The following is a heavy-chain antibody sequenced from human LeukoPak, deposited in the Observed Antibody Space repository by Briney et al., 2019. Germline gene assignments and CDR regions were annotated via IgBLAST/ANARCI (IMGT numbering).Heavy chain of an antibody. CDR1: GYALNELS. CDR2: IDREDGQT. V-gene: IGHV1-24*01. CDR3: ARYVYYYDSSGPAGGYFDY. D-gene: IGHD3-22*01. J-gene: IGHJ4*02. Sequence: ASVKVSCKVSGYALNELSIHWVRQAPGKGLEWVGGIDREDGQTIDAQNFQGRVTLTEDTSAQIAYMEVTSLRSDDTAVYYCARYVYYYDSSGPAGGYFDYWGQGTLVTVSS.